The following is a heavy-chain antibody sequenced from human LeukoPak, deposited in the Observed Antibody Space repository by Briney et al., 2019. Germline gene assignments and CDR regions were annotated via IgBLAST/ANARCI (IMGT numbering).Heavy chain of an antibody. J-gene: IGHJ6*04. V-gene: IGHV3-48*03. CDR2: ISSSGSTK. D-gene: IGHD5-12*01. CDR1: GFTFSSYE. CDR3: ARKDYGGYAYYYYGLDV. Sequence: GGSLRLSCAASGFTFSSYEMNWVRQAPGKGLEWVSYISSSGSTKYYADSVKGRFTISRDNAKNSLYLQMNSLRAEDTAVYYCARKDYGGYAYYYYGLDVWGKGATVTVSS.